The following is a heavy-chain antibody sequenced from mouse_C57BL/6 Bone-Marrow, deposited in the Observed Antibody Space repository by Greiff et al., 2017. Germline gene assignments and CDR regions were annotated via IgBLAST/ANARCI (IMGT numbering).Heavy chain of an antibody. V-gene: IGHV1-26*01. Sequence: EVQLQQSGPELVKPGASVKISCKASGYTFTDYYMNWVKQSHGKSLEWIGDINPNNGGTSYNQKFKGKATLTVDKSYSTAYMELRSLTSEDSAVYYCARWGSQLKPWFAYWGQGTLVTVSA. CDR2: INPNNGGT. CDR3: ARWGSQLKPWFAY. D-gene: IGHD3-2*02. CDR1: GYTFTDYY. J-gene: IGHJ3*01.